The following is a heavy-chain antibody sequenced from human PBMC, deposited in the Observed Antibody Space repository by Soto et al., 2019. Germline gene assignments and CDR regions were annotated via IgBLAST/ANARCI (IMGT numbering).Heavy chain of an antibody. D-gene: IGHD1-26*01. V-gene: IGHV3-30-3*01. CDR2: ISYDGSNK. CDR3: ARAPMSIVGAGGFDY. Sequence: QVQLVESGGGVVQPGRSLRLSCAASGFTFSSYAMHWVRQAPGKGLEWVAVISYDGSNKYYADSVKGRFTISRDNSKNTLYLQMDSLRAEDTAVYYCARAPMSIVGAGGFDYWGQGTLVSVSS. CDR1: GFTFSSYA. J-gene: IGHJ4*02.